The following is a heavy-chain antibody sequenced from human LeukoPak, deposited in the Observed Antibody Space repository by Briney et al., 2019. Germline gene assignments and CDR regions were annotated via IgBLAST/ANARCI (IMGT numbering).Heavy chain of an antibody. D-gene: IGHD2-15*01. V-gene: IGHV4-59*01. CDR1: GVSISSYY. Sequence: PSETLSLTCTVSGVSISSYYWSWIRQPPGKGLEGIGYIHYSGSTNYNPSLSGRVTISVDTSKNQFSLKLSSVTAADTAVYYCARGRILRIAKYYMDVWGKGTTVTISS. J-gene: IGHJ6*03. CDR3: ARGRILRIAKYYMDV. CDR2: IHYSGST.